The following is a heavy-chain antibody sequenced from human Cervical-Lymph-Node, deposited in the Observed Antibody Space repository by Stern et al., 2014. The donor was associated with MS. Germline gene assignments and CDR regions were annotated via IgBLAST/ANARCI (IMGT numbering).Heavy chain of an antibody. J-gene: IGHJ6*02. V-gene: IGHV1-69*01. CDR1: GGTFSSYA. CDR3: ARGELKEGLVRGMDV. CDR2: IHPNFGTA. Sequence: QVQLMQSGAEVKKPGSSVKVSCKAYGGTFSSYAISWVRQAPGQGIEWMGGIHPNFGTANYGQEVQGRGTITEDEVTSQAYMELSSLRSEDTAVYYCARGELKEGLVRGMDVWGQGTTVTVSS. D-gene: IGHD1-26*01.